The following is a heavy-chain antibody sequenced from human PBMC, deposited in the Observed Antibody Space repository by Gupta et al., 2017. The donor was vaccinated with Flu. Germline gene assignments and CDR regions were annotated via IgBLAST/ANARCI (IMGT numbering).Heavy chain of an antibody. Sequence: VKGRFTLSRDDSKNTLYLEMNSLKTEDTAVYYCTALTPYAEDYYAYWGQGTLVSVSS. V-gene: IGHV3-15*01. CDR3: TALTPYAEDYYAY. D-gene: IGHD2-2*01. J-gene: IGHJ4*02.